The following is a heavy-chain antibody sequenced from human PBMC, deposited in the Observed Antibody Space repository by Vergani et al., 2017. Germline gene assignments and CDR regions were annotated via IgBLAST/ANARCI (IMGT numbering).Heavy chain of an antibody. CDR3: ATPQTVTTGGMEV. CDR2: VDPEDGET. J-gene: IGHJ6*02. V-gene: IGHV1-69-2*01. Sequence: VQLVQSGAEVMKPGATMKISCKVSGYTFTDHYMHWVKQAPGKGLEWMGLVDPEDGETIYAEKSKGRVTIAADTSTDTAHLELSSLRSEETAVYYCATPQTVTTGGMEVWGQGTTGIVSS. D-gene: IGHD4-17*01. CDR1: GYTFTDHY.